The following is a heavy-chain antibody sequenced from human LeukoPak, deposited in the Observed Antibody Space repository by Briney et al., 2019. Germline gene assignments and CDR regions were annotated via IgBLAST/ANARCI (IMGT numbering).Heavy chain of an antibody. Sequence: GGPLRLSCAASGFPFRSYVMHWLREAPGKALVWVSRINSDRSSTSYADSVKGRFTSSRDNAKNTLYLQRNSLRAEDTAVYYCARDNYGSGRNYMEVWGKGTTVTVS. J-gene: IGHJ6*03. V-gene: IGHV3-74*01. D-gene: IGHD3-10*01. CDR1: GFPFRSYV. CDR2: INSDRSST. CDR3: ARDNYGSGRNYMEV.